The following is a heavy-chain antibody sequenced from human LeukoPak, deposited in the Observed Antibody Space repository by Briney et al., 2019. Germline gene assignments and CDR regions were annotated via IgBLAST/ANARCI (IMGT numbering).Heavy chain of an antibody. J-gene: IGHJ2*01. CDR1: GFTFDDYA. V-gene: IGHV3-9*03. CDR3: AKAAAPTDWYFDL. CDR2: ISWNSGSI. Sequence: GRSLRLSCAASGFTFDDYAMHWVRQAPGKGLEWVSGISWNSGSIGCADSVKGRFTISRDNAKNSLYLQMNSLLAEDMALYYCAKAAAPTDWYFDLWGRGTLVTVSS. D-gene: IGHD2-2*01.